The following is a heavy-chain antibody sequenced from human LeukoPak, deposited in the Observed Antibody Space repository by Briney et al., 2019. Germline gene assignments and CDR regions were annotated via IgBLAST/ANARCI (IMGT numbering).Heavy chain of an antibody. V-gene: IGHV3-15*01. J-gene: IGHJ4*02. D-gene: IGHD4-23*01. Sequence: GGSLRLSCAASGFTFSSYGMNWVRQAPGKGLEWVGRIKSQRDGGATDYAAPVKSRFSLSRDDSRNTVFLQMTSLKTDDTGVYYCTTMVGSPTYWGQGALVAVSS. CDR1: GFTFSSYG. CDR3: TTMVGSPTY. CDR2: IKSQRDGGAT.